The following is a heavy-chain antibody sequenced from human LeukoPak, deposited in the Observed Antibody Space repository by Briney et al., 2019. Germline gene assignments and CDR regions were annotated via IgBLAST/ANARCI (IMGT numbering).Heavy chain of an antibody. CDR2: IIPILGIA. CDR1: GGTFSSYA. D-gene: IGHD6-13*01. J-gene: IGHJ4*02. Sequence: SVKVSCKASGGTFSSYAISWVRQAPGQGLEWMGRIIPILGIANYAQKFQGRVTITADKSTSTAYMELSSLRSEDTAVYYCARAGELGSSSHFDYWGQGTLVTVSS. CDR3: ARAGELGSSSHFDY. V-gene: IGHV1-69*04.